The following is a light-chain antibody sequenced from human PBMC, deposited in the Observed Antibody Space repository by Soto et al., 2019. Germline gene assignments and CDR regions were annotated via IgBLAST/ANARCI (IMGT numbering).Light chain of an antibody. V-gene: IGKV3-15*01. CDR3: QQYNDWPLT. Sequence: EILMTQSPVTLSVSPGERATLSCRASQSVSSNLAWYQQKPGQAPSLLIYGAFTRATGIPARFSGTGSGTEVTFPISSLQSEDFALYYCQQYNDWPLTFGQGTKVEI. CDR1: QSVSSN. CDR2: GAF. J-gene: IGKJ1*01.